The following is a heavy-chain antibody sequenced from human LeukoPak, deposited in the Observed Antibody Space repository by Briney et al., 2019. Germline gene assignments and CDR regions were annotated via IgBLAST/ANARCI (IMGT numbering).Heavy chain of an antibody. V-gene: IGHV4-59*08. CDR2: IYYSGST. J-gene: IGHJ4*02. Sequence: PSETLSLTCTVAGGSISSYYWSWIRQPPGRGLEWIGYIYYSGSTNYNPSLTSRVTMSVDTSKNQISLNLSSVTAADTAVYYCARHGRGVGATFNLWGQGTLVTVSS. CDR3: ARHGRGVGATFNL. D-gene: IGHD1-26*01. CDR1: GGSISSYY.